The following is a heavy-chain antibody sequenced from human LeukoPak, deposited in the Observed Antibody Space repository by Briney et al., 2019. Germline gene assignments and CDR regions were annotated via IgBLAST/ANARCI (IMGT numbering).Heavy chain of an antibody. Sequence: SETLSLTCTVSGYSISSGYYWGWIRQPPGKGLEWIGSIYHSGSTYYNPSLKSRVTISVDTSKNQFSLKLSSVTAADTAVYYCARDSVHIVVVTATPYNWFDPWGQGTLVTVSS. CDR1: GYSISSGYY. D-gene: IGHD2-21*02. V-gene: IGHV4-38-2*02. J-gene: IGHJ5*02. CDR3: ARDSVHIVVVTATPYNWFDP. CDR2: IYHSGST.